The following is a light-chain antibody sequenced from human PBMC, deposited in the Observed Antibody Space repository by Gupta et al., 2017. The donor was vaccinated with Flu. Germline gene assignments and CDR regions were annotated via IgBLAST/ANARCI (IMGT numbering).Light chain of an antibody. CDR2: WAS. V-gene: IGKV4-1*01. CDR3: QQDYRSLSYS. Sequence: DIVVTHSPYSLAVSLRETATINCKSSQSLFYRSDSKNYLAWYQHKPGHPPRLLIYWASTRAAGVAERFRGSGSGTDFTLTISSRQAEDVAVYYCQQDYRSLSYSFGQGTKMEI. J-gene: IGKJ2*03. CDR1: QSLFYRSDSKNY.